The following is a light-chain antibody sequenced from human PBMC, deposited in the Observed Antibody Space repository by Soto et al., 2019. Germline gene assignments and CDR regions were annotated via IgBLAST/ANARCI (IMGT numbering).Light chain of an antibody. Sequence: QSALTQPPSASGSPGQSVTISCTGTSSDIGRYNHVSWYQQHPGKVPKLIIYEVNKRPSGVPDHFSGSKSGNTASLTVSGLQVEDEADYYCSSDGGNNNLIFGGGTKLTVL. CDR2: EVN. CDR1: SSDIGRYNH. J-gene: IGLJ2*01. V-gene: IGLV2-8*01. CDR3: SSDGGNNNLI.